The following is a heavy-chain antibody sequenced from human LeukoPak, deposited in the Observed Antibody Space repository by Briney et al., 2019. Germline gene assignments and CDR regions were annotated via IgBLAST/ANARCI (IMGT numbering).Heavy chain of an antibody. D-gene: IGHD4-11*01. V-gene: IGHV4-34*01. CDR1: GGSFSGYY. J-gene: IGHJ4*02. CDR2: INHSGST. CDR3: ARGHFTVTPELGY. Sequence: SETLSLTCAVYGGSFSGYYWSWIRQPPGKGLEWIGEINHSGSTNYNPSLKSRVAISVDTSKNQFSLKLSSVTAADTAVYYCARGHFTVTPELGYWGQRTLVTVSS.